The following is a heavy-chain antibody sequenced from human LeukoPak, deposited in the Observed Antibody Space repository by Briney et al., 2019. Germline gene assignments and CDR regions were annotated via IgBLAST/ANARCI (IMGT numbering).Heavy chain of an antibody. V-gene: IGHV1-46*01. D-gene: IGHD1-26*01. CDR2: INPSLGTT. CDR3: ARPLNQWEAFDI. Sequence: ASVKVYCKASGYTLTSYSMNWVRQAPGQGLEWMGVINPSLGTTSYAQDFQGRVTVTRDTSTNTVYMELSSLRDEDTAVYFCARPLNQWEAFDIWGQGTMVTVSS. J-gene: IGHJ3*02. CDR1: GYTLTSYS.